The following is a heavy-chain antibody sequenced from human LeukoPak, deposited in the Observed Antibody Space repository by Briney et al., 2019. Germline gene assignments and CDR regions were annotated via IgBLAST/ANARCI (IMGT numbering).Heavy chain of an antibody. CDR1: GYTFTSYG. V-gene: IGHV1-18*01. CDR2: ISAYNGNT. Sequence: ASVKVSCKASGYTFTSYGISWVRQAPGQGLEWMGWISAYNGNTNYAQKLQGRVTMTTDTSTSTAYMELRSLRSDDTAVYYCARVPGVWGSYYWFDPWGQGTLVTVSS. CDR3: ARVPGVWGSYYWFDP. J-gene: IGHJ5*02. D-gene: IGHD3-16*01.